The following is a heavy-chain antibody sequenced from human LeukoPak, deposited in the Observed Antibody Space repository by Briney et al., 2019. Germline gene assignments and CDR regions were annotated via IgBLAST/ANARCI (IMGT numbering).Heavy chain of an antibody. D-gene: IGHD2-15*01. J-gene: IGHJ6*03. CDR1: GGSFSGYY. Sequence: SETLSLTCAVYGGSFSGYYWSWIRQPPGKGLEWIGEINHSGSTNYNPSLKSRVTISVDTSKNQFSLKLSSVTAADTAVYYCARARYCSGGSCHNYYYYYMDVWGKGTTVTVSS. CDR2: INHSGST. V-gene: IGHV4-34*01. CDR3: ARARYCSGGSCHNYYYYYMDV.